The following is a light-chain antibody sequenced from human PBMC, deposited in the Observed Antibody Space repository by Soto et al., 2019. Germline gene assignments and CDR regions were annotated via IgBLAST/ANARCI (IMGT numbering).Light chain of an antibody. V-gene: IGKV1-33*01. Sequence: IHMTQSPSFLSASVGSRVTITCQASQDIRNSLNWYQQKPGRAPKLLIYDASNLEAGVPSRFRGSGSGTDFTFTISRLKPEDIATYYCQQYENLPTFGQGTRLEIK. CDR1: QDIRNS. CDR3: QQYENLPT. J-gene: IGKJ5*01. CDR2: DAS.